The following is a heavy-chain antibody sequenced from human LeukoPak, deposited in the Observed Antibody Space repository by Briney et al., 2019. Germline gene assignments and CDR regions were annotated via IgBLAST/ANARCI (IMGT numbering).Heavy chain of an antibody. CDR2: ISYDGSNK. Sequence: GGSLRLSCAASGFTFSSYAMHWVRQAPGKGLEWVAVISYDGSNKYYADSVKGRFTISRDNSKNTLYLQMNSLRAEDTAVYYCARDRGSPDTAMVSPYYYYYMDVWGKGTTVTVSS. V-gene: IGHV3-30*01. CDR1: GFTFSSYA. D-gene: IGHD5-18*01. J-gene: IGHJ6*03. CDR3: ARDRGSPDTAMVSPYYYYYMDV.